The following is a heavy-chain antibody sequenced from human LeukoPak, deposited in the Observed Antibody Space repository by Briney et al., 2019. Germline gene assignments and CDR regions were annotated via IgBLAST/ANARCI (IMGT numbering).Heavy chain of an antibody. V-gene: IGHV3-30*18. CDR3: AKDFLAASAP. D-gene: IGHD2/OR15-2a*01. CDR2: ISYDGSNK. CDR1: GYTFSSYG. J-gene: IGHJ5*02. Sequence: GGSLRLSCAASGYTFSSYGMHWVRQAPGKGLEWVAVISYDGSNKYYADSVKGRFTISRDNSKNTLYLQMNSLRAEDTAVYYCAKDFLAASAPWGQGTLVTVSS.